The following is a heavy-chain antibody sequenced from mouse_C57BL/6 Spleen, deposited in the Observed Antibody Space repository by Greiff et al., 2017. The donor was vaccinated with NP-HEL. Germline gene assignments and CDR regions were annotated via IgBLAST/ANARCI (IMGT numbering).Heavy chain of an antibody. V-gene: IGHV1-61*01. J-gene: IGHJ2*01. CDR2: IYPSDSAT. Sequence: QVQLQQSGAELVRPGSSVTLSCKASGYTFTSYWMDWVKQRPGQGLEWIGNIYPSDSATHYNQKFKDKATLTVDKSSSPAYMQLSSRTSEDSAVYYCARKAYYFGSSLFDYWGQGTTLTVSS. D-gene: IGHD1-1*01. CDR3: ARKAYYFGSSLFDY. CDR1: GYTFTSYW.